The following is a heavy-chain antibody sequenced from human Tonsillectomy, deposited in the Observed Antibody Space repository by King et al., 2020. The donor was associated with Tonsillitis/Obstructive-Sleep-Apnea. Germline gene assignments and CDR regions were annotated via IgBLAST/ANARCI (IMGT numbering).Heavy chain of an antibody. CDR1: GFTFSDYY. D-gene: IGHD2-8*02. V-gene: IGHV3-11*05. CDR3: ARVNCTGGVCYVLLPDY. CDR2: ISSSSSYT. Sequence: VQLVQSGGGLVKPGGSLRLSCAASGFTFSDYYMSWIRQAPGKGLEWVSYISSSSSYTNYADSVKGRFTISRDNAKNSLYLQMNSLRAEDTAVYYCARVNCTGGVCYVLLPDYWGQGTLDTVSS. J-gene: IGHJ4*02.